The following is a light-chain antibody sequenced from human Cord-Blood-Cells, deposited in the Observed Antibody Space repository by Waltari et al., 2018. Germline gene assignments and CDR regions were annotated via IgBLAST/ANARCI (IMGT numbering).Light chain of an antibody. J-gene: IGKJ5*01. CDR1: QSVSSY. V-gene: IGKV3-11*01. CDR3: QQRSNWIT. Sequence: EIVLTHSPATQSLSPGERATLSCRDSQSVSSYLAWYQQKPGQSPRLLIYDASNRATGSPARFSGSGSGTDFTLTISSLEPEDFAVYYCQQRSNWITFGQGTRLEIK. CDR2: DAS.